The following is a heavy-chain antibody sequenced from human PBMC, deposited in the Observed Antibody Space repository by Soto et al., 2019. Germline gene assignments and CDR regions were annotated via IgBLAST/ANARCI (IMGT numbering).Heavy chain of an antibody. Sequence: GGSLRLFCAASGFTFSSYGMHWVRQAPGKGLEWVAVISYDGSNKYYADSVKGRFTISRDNSKNTLYLQMNSLRAEDTAVYYCAKGYPEPYYYDSSGYYTEYYFDYWGQGTLVTVSS. V-gene: IGHV3-30*18. CDR2: ISYDGSNK. CDR3: AKGYPEPYYYDSSGYYTEYYFDY. CDR1: GFTFSSYG. J-gene: IGHJ4*02. D-gene: IGHD3-22*01.